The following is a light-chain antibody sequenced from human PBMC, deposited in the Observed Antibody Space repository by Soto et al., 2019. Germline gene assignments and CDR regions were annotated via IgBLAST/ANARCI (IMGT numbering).Light chain of an antibody. V-gene: IGKV1-9*01. CDR2: PAS. CDR3: QHLRTYPFS. J-gene: IGKJ2*03. Sequence: DIQLTQSPSFLSASVGDRVTVSCRASQDISTSLAWFQQKAGKVPQLLVYPASTLQDGVPSRFSGSGSGTYFTPTINNLQAEDFATYYCQHLRTYPFSFGQGTKLDIK. CDR1: QDISTS.